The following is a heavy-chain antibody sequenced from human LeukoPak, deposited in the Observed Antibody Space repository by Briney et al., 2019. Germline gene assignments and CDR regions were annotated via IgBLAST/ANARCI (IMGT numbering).Heavy chain of an antibody. CDR2: INPNSGGT. V-gene: IGHV1-2*06. CDR3: ARDFPGIAVAGTLPDY. Sequence: ASVKVSCKASGYTFTGYYMHWVRQAPGQGLECMGRINPNSGGTNYAQKFQGRVTMTRDTSISTAYMELSRLRSDDTAVYYCARDFPGIAVAGTLPDYWGQGTLVTVSS. J-gene: IGHJ4*02. D-gene: IGHD6-19*01. CDR1: GYTFTGYY.